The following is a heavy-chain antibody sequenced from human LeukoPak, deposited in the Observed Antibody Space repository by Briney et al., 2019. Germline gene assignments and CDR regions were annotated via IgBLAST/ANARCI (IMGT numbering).Heavy chain of an antibody. Sequence: PSETLSLTCTVSGGSISSSSYYWGWIRQPPGKGLEWIGSIYYSGSTYYNPSLKSRVTISVDTSKNQFSLKLSSVTAADTAVYYCARLPFLPGPATTHHAFDIWGQGTMVTVSS. CDR1: GGSISSSSYY. V-gene: IGHV4-39*01. D-gene: IGHD2-2*01. J-gene: IGHJ3*02. CDR2: IYYSGST. CDR3: ARLPFLPGPATTHHAFDI.